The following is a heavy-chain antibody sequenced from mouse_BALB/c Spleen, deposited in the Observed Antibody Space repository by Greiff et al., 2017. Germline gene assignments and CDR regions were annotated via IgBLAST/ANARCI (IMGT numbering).Heavy chain of an antibody. CDR2: ISSGGST. V-gene: IGHV5-6-5*01. CDR1: GFTFSSYA. CDR3: ASYGYLYAMDY. J-gene: IGHJ4*01. Sequence: EVMLVESGGGLVKPGGSLKLSCAASGFTFSSYAMSWVRQTPEKRLEWVASISSGGSTYYPDSVKGRFTISRDNARNILYLQMSSLRSEDTAMYYCASYGYLYAMDYWGQGTSVTVSS. D-gene: IGHD2-2*01.